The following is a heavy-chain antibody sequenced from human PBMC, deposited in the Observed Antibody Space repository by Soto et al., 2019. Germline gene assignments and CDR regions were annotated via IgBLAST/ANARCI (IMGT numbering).Heavy chain of an antibody. D-gene: IGHD3-22*01. Sequence: QITLKESGPTLVKPTQTLTLTCTFSGFSLSTSGVGVGWIRQPPGKALEWLALIYWDDDKRYSPSLKSRLTITXXTXKIXVVLTMTNMDPVDTATYYCAHLYYYDSSGYYPFDYWGQGTLVTVSS. V-gene: IGHV2-5*02. CDR2: IYWDDDK. J-gene: IGHJ4*02. CDR3: AHLYYYDSSGYYPFDY. CDR1: GFSLSTSGVG.